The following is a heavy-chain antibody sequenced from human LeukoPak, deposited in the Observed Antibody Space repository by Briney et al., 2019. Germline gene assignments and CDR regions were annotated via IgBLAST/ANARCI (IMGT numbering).Heavy chain of an antibody. J-gene: IGHJ3*02. CDR1: GFTFSNYW. V-gene: IGHV3-74*01. D-gene: IGHD1-26*01. Sequence: GGSLRLSCAASGFTFSNYWMHWVRQAPGKGLVWVSRINSDGSSTSYADSVKGRFTISRDNAKNSLYLQMNSLRAEDTAVYYCALSWSYYGAFDIWGQGTMVTVSS. CDR2: INSDGSST. CDR3: ALSWSYYGAFDI.